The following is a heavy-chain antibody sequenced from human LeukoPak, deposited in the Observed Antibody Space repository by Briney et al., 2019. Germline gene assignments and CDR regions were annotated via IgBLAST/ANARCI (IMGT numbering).Heavy chain of an antibody. Sequence: GGSLRLSCAASGFTFSSYWMNWVRQAPGKGLEWVSSISSSSSYIYYADSVKGRFTISRDNAKNSLYLQMNSLRAEDTAVYYCARDLARKLELRSNLWFDPWGQGTLVTVSS. CDR3: ARDLARKLELRSNLWFDP. V-gene: IGHV3-21*01. CDR1: GFTFSSYW. CDR2: ISSSSSYI. D-gene: IGHD1-7*01. J-gene: IGHJ5*02.